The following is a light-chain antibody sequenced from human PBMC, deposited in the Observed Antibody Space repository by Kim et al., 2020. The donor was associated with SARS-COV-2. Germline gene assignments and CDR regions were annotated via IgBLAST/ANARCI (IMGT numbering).Light chain of an antibody. Sequence: SPGERATLYCRASQSVSSNLAWYQQKPGQAPRLLIYGASTRATGSPARFSGSGSGTEFTLTISSLQSEDFAVYYCQQYNNWPPVTFGQGTRLEIK. CDR2: GAS. CDR3: QQYNNWPPVT. CDR1: QSVSSN. V-gene: IGKV3-15*01. J-gene: IGKJ5*01.